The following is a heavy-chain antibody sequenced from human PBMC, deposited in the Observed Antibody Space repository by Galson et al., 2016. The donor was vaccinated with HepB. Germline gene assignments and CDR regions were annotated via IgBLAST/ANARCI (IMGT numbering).Heavy chain of an antibody. CDR3: AKFRLITMVRGVGDNYFDY. Sequence: SLRLSCAASGFYFDDYAMHWVRQLPGKGLEWVSGINWNSGNTGYAASVKGRFTISRDNSKNTLFLEMSSLRAEDTAIYYCAKFRLITMVRGVGDNYFDYWGQGTLVTVSS. V-gene: IGHV3-9*01. CDR1: GFYFDDYA. D-gene: IGHD3-10*01. J-gene: IGHJ4*02. CDR2: INWNSGNT.